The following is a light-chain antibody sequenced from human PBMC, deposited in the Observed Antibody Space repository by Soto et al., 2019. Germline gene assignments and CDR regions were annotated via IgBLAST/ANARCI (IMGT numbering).Light chain of an antibody. V-gene: IGKV1-5*01. J-gene: IGKJ1*01. CDR2: HAS. Sequence: IQLTQSPSTLPASVGDRVTLTCRASQSISNWLAWYQQKPGTAPKLLIYHASILETAVPSRFSGNGSGTEFTLTLSSLQPGDFATYYCQQYHSYSFGQGSRVEIK. CDR1: QSISNW. CDR3: QQYHSYS.